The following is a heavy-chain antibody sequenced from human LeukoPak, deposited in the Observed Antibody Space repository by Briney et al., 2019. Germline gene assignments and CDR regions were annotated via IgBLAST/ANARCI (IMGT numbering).Heavy chain of an antibody. Sequence: GGSLRPSCAASGFTFSNYTMNWVRQAPGKGLEWVSSISRNGIYIKYVDSVKGRFTVSRDNAKNSLYLQMNSLRAEDTAVYYCARDGLPATVASWFRPWGQGTVVTVSS. J-gene: IGHJ5*02. CDR1: GFTFSNYT. V-gene: IGHV3-21*01. D-gene: IGHD2-15*01. CDR2: ISRNGIYI. CDR3: ARDGLPATVASWFRP.